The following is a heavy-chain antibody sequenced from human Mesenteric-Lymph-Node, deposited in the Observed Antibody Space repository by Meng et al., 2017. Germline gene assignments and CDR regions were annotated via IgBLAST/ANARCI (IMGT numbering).Heavy chain of an antibody. CDR3: ASSAGYSSGFHG. Sequence: QGPLVQSGAEVKKPVAPGKVSCKASGYTFTGYYMHWVRQAPGQGLEWMGRINPNSGGTNYAQKFQGRVTMTRDTSISTAYMELSRLRSDDTAVYYCASSAGYSSGFHGWGQGTLVTVSS. CDR2: INPNSGGT. J-gene: IGHJ4*02. D-gene: IGHD6-19*01. V-gene: IGHV1-2*06. CDR1: GYTFTGYY.